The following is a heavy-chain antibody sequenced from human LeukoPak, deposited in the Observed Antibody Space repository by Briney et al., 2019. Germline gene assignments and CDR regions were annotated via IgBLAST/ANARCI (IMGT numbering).Heavy chain of an antibody. CDR2: LNPNSGDT. CDR1: GGTFSSYA. D-gene: IGHD5-24*01. J-gene: IGHJ4*02. Sequence: GASVEVSCKASGGTFSSYAISWVRQAPGQGLEWMGWLNPNSGDTNYAQKFQGRVSMTRDTSISTAYMDLSDLRSDDTAVYYCARGRNIEMTTMSGGSDYWGQGTLVTVSS. V-gene: IGHV1-2*02. CDR3: ARGRNIEMTTMSGGSDY.